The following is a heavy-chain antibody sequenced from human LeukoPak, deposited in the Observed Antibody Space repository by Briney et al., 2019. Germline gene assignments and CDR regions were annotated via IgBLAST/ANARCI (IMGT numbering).Heavy chain of an antibody. Sequence: GGSLRLSCAASGFAFSNYAMAWVRQAPGKEPEWVSVITGGGADTYQIDSVKGRFTISRDNSKNTLYLQMNSLRAEDTAVYFCAKGTLGHCNGASCYPLDYWGQGTLVAVSS. D-gene: IGHD2-15*01. V-gene: IGHV3-23*01. CDR2: ITGGGADT. CDR1: GFAFSNYA. J-gene: IGHJ4*02. CDR3: AKGTLGHCNGASCYPLDY.